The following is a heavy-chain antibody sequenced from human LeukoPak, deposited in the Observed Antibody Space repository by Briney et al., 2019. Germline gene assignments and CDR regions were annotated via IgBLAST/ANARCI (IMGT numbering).Heavy chain of an antibody. CDR2: INHSGST. D-gene: IGHD6-19*01. CDR1: GGSFSGYY. V-gene: IGHV4-34*01. J-gene: IGHJ5*02. CDR3: ARVGWNRLDP. Sequence: SETLSLTCAVYGGSFSGYYWSWIRQPPGKGLEWIGEINHSGSTNYNPSLKSRVTISVDTSKNQFSLKLSSVTAADTAVYYCARVGWNRLDPWGQGTLVTVSS.